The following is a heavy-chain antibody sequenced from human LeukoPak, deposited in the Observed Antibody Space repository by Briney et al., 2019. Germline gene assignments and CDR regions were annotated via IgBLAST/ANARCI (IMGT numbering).Heavy chain of an antibody. CDR1: GFSLSSSGMC. CDR2: IDWDDDK. D-gene: IGHD3-22*01. V-gene: IGHV2-70*11. Sequence: ESGPTLVNLTQTLTLTCTFSGFSLSSSGMCVSWIRQPPGKALEWLARIDWDDDKYYSTSLKTRLTISKDTSKKQVVLTMTNMDPVDTAKYYCARINYDSRYFDYWGQGTLVTVSS. J-gene: IGHJ4*02. CDR3: ARINYDSRYFDY.